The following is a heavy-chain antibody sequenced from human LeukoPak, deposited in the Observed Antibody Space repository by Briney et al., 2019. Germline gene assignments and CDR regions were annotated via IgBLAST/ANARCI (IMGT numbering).Heavy chain of an antibody. D-gene: IGHD3-10*01. V-gene: IGHV4-39*01. J-gene: IGHJ5*02. Sequence: SETLSLTCTVSGGSISSSSYYWGWIRQPPGKGLEWIGSIYYSGSTYYNPSLKSRVTISVDTSKNQFSLKLSSVTAADTAVYYCARGALMVRGVLNWFDPWGQGTLVTVSS. CDR3: ARGALMVRGVLNWFDP. CDR1: GGSISSSSYY. CDR2: IYYSGST.